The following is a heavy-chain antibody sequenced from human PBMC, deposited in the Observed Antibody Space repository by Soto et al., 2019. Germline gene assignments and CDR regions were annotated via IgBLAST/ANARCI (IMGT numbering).Heavy chain of an antibody. D-gene: IGHD3-3*01. J-gene: IGHJ6*02. CDR1: GYSFTNYW. Sequence: GESLKISCQGSGYSFTNYWVGWVRQIPGRGLEWMGIIHPGDSDTRYSPSFQGQVTISADKSISTAYLQMNSLRDEDTAVYYCARDPYYDFWSGTDNYGMDVWGQGTTVTVSS. CDR3: ARDPYYDFWSGTDNYGMDV. CDR2: IHPGDSDT. V-gene: IGHV5-51*01.